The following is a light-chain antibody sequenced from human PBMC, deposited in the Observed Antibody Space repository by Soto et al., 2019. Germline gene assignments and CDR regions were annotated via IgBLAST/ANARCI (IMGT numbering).Light chain of an antibody. CDR1: QSVGTW. Sequence: DIQMTQSPSTLSGSLGDRVTITCGASQSVGTWVAWYQQKPGKAPKLLIYGASNLESGVPSRFSGSVYGTEFNLTITTLQTDDFATYFCQLYNRNTWSFGPGTKVDIK. J-gene: IGKJ1*01. V-gene: IGKV1-5*01. CDR2: GAS. CDR3: QLYNRNTWS.